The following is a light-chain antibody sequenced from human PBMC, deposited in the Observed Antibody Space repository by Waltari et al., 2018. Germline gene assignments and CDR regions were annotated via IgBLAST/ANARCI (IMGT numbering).Light chain of an antibody. J-gene: IGKJ2*01. CDR2: GAS. V-gene: IGKV3-15*01. CDR3: QQYNDWPYT. Sequence: EIVMTQSPATPAVSPGERATFSCRASQSISTMLAWYQQKPGQAPRFLIYGASTRAPGIPARFSGSGSGTEYTLTISSLQSEDFAVYYCQQYNDWPYTFGQGTKLEIK. CDR1: QSISTM.